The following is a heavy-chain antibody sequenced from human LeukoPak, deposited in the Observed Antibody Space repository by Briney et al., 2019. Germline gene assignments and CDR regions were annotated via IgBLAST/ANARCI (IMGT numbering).Heavy chain of an antibody. V-gene: IGHV3-30*04. D-gene: IGHD3-3*01. J-gene: IGHJ3*02. CDR2: ISSDGSNK. CDR3: ASSRMTIYGVVNDAFDI. Sequence: PGTSLRLSCAASEFTFSSYVMHWVRQAPGKGLEWVAAISSDGSNKYSEHGRFTISRDNSKNTLYLQMISLRAEDTAVYYCASSRMTIYGVVNDAFDIWGQGTMVTVSS. CDR1: EFTFSSYV.